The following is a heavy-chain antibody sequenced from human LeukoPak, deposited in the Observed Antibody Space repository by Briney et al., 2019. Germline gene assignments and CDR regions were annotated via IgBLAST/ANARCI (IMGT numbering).Heavy chain of an antibody. Sequence: GESLQISCKGSGYSFTNHWIGWVRQMPGKGVEWMGIIYPGDSDIRYSPSFQGQVTISADKSISTAYLQWSSLKASDTAMYYCARSESDYYFDYWGQGTLVTVSS. V-gene: IGHV5-51*01. J-gene: IGHJ4*02. CDR1: GYSFTNHW. CDR3: ARSESDYYFDY. CDR2: IYPGDSDI. D-gene: IGHD1-14*01.